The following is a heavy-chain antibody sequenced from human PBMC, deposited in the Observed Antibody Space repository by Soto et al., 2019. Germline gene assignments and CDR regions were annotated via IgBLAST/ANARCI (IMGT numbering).Heavy chain of an antibody. V-gene: IGHV4-59*01. D-gene: IGHD2-2*01. CDR1: GGSISSYY. CDR2: IYYSGST. J-gene: IGHJ4*02. Sequence: SETLSLTCTVSGGSISSYYWSWIRQPPGKGLEWIGYIYYSGSTNYNPSLKSRVTISVDTSKNQFSLQLSSVIAADTAVYYCARSDCSSTSCHYYFDYWGQGTLVTVSS. CDR3: ARSDCSSTSCHYYFDY.